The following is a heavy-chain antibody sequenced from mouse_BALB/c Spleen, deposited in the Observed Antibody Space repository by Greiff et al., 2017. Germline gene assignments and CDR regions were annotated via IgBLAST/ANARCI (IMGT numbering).Heavy chain of an antibody. CDR2: INPSTGYT. Sequence: VQLQQSGAELAKPGASVKMSCKASGYTFTSYWMHWVKQRPGQGLEWIGYINPSTGYTEYNQKFKDKATLTADKSSSTAYMQLSSLTSEDSAVYYCAREGAITDAMDYWGQGTSVTVSS. CDR1: GYTFTSYW. J-gene: IGHJ4*01. CDR3: AREGAITDAMDY. V-gene: IGHV1-7*01. D-gene: IGHD1-2*01.